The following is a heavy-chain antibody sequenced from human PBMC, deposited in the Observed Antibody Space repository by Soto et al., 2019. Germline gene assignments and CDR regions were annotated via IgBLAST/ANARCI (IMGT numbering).Heavy chain of an antibody. CDR2: ISAYNGNT. CDR1: GYTFTSYG. CDR3: ARDLGGIVVVVAATAGGYYYYGMDV. V-gene: IGHV1-18*01. D-gene: IGHD2-15*01. Sequence: ASVKVSCKASGYTFTSYGISWVRQAPGQGLEWMGWISAYNGNTNYAQKLQGRATMTTDTSTSTAYMELRSRRADDTAVYYCARDLGGIVVVVAATAGGYYYYGMDVWGQGTTVTVSS. J-gene: IGHJ6*02.